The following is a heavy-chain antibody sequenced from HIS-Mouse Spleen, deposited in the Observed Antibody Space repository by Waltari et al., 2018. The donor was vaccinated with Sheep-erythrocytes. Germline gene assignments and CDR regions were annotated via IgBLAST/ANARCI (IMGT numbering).Heavy chain of an antibody. CDR1: GFTFDDYA. Sequence: EVQLVESGGGLVQPGRSLRLSCAASGFTFDDYAMHWVRQAPGKGLEWVSVISWNSGSIGYADSVKGRFTISRDNAKNSLYLQMNSLRAEDTAVYYCARVASGATFDYWGQGTLVTVSS. D-gene: IGHD1-26*01. CDR2: ISWNSGSI. V-gene: IGHV3-9*01. J-gene: IGHJ4*02. CDR3: ARVASGATFDY.